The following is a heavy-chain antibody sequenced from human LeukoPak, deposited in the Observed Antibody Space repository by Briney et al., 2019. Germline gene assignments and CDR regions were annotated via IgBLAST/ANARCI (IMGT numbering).Heavy chain of an antibody. CDR1: GYTFTSYA. V-gene: IGHV1-3*01. D-gene: IGHD3-10*01. J-gene: IGHJ4*02. Sequence: ASVKVSCKASGYTFTSYAMHWVRQAPGQRLEWMGWINAGNGNTKYSQKFQGRVTITRDTSASTAYMELSSLRSEDTAVYYCAKSYYYGSGSYYPYPTPDYWGQGTLVTVSS. CDR2: INAGNGNT. CDR3: AKSYYYGSGSYYPYPTPDY.